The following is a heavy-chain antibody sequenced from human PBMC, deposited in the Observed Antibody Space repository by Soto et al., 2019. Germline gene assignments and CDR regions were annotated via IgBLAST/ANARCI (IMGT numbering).Heavy chain of an antibody. J-gene: IGHJ6*02. V-gene: IGHV3-74*01. D-gene: IGHD3-3*01. Sequence: EVQLVESGGGLVQPGGSLRLSCAASGFTFSSYWMHWVRQAPGKGLVWVSRINSDGSSTSYADSVKGRFTISRDNAKNTLYLQMNSLRAEDTAVYYCARWPYDHLIYYYYGMDVWGQGTTVTVSS. CDR3: ARWPYDHLIYYYYGMDV. CDR1: GFTFSSYW. CDR2: INSDGSST.